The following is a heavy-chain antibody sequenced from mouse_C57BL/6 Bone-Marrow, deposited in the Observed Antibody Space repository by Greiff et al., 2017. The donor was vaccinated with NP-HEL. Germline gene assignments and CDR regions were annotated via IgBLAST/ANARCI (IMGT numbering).Heavy chain of an antibody. V-gene: IGHV1-81*01. CDR1: GYTFTSYG. J-gene: IGHJ4*01. Sequence: QVQLQQSGAELARPGASVKLSCKASGYTFTSYGISWVKQRTGQGLEWIGEIYPRSGNTYYNEKFKGKATLTADKSSSTAYMELRSLTSEDSAVYFCARGRSYDYLYYYAMDYWGQGTSVTVSS. D-gene: IGHD2-4*01. CDR3: ARGRSYDYLYYYAMDY. CDR2: IYPRSGNT.